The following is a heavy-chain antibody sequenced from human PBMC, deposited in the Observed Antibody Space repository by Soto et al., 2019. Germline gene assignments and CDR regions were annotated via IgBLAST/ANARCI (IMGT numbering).Heavy chain of an antibody. V-gene: IGHV3-30-3*01. D-gene: IGHD2-15*01. J-gene: IGHJ6*02. CDR2: ISYAGSNK. CDR1: GFTFRIYA. Sequence: QVQLVESGGGVVQPGRSLRLSCAASGFTFRIYAMHWVRQAPGKGLECVAVISYAGSNKFYRDSVKGRFTISRDNYKNKLDLQINSLRYEDTAVYYCARGDREDIAVVIGARPGEYGVDVWGQGTKVTVSS. CDR3: ARGDREDIAVVIGARPGEYGVDV.